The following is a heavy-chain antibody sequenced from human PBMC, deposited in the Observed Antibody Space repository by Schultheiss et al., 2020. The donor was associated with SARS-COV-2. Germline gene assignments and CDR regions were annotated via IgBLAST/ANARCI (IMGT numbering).Heavy chain of an antibody. CDR2: INHSGST. CDR3: ARWYYSSGWIDY. V-gene: IGHV4-34*01. CDR1: GGSISDYY. D-gene: IGHD6-19*01. Sequence: SETLSLTCNVSGGSISDYYWSWIRQPPGKGLEWIGEINHSGSTNYNPSLKSRVTISVDTSKNQFSLKLSSVTAADTAVYYCARWYYSSGWIDYWGQGTLVTVSS. J-gene: IGHJ4*02.